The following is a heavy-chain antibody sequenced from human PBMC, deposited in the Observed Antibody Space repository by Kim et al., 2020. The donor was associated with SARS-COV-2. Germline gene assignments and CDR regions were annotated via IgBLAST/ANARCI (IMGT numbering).Heavy chain of an antibody. CDR3: VSKRADSSGFIDS. CDR2: IHHTGTT. J-gene: IGHJ4*02. D-gene: IGHD3-22*01. V-gene: IGHV4-59*03. Sequence: ETLSLTCSVASGSFSENYWSWIRQPPGRGLEWIGYIHHTGTTNYNPSLKSRVAISVDSSKNQFSLNLNSMTTADTAVYYCVSKRADSSGFIDSWGQGTLVTVSS. CDR1: SGSFSENY.